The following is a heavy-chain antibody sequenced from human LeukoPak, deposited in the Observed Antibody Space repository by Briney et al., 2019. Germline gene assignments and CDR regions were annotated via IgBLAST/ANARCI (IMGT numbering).Heavy chain of an antibody. Sequence: GGSLRLSCAASGFTFSSYAMGWVRQAPGKGLEWVSAISGSGGTTYYADSVKGRFTISRDNSKNTLYLQMNTLRAEDTALYYCAKVKGGSSWQYYFDYWGQGTRVTVSS. J-gene: IGHJ4*02. CDR1: GFTFSSYA. D-gene: IGHD6-13*01. CDR2: ISGSGGTT. CDR3: AKVKGGSSWQYYFDY. V-gene: IGHV3-23*01.